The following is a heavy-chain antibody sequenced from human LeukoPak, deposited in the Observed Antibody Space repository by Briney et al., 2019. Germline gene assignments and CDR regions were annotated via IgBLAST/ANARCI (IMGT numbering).Heavy chain of an antibody. J-gene: IGHJ3*02. CDR1: GFTVSSNY. V-gene: IGHV3-53*01. D-gene: IGHD3-22*01. CDR3: ARDGDGDSRGDDAFDI. CDR2: IYSGGST. Sequence: GGSLRLSCAASGFTVSSNYMSWVRQAPGKGLEWVSVIYSGGSTYYADSVKCRFTISRDNSKNTLYLQMNSLRAEDTAVYYCARDGDGDSRGDDAFDIWGQGTMVTVSS.